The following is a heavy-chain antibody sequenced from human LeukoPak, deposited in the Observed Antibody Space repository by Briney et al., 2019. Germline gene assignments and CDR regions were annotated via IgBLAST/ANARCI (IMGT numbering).Heavy chain of an antibody. D-gene: IGHD5-12*01. V-gene: IGHV4-34*01. CDR3: ARGHGYTFDY. J-gene: IGHJ4*02. CDR1: GGSFSGYY. CDR2: INHSGST. Sequence: SETLSLTRAVYGGSFSGYYWSWIRQPPGKGLEWIGEINHSGSTNYNPSLKSRVTISVDTSKNQFSLKLSSVTAADTAVYYCARGHGYTFDYWGQGTLVTVSS.